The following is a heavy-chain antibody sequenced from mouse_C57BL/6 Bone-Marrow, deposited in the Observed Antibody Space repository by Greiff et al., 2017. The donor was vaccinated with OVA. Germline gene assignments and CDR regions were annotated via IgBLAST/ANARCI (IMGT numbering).Heavy chain of an antibody. CDR1: GYTFTSYW. CDR2: IYPGNSDT. D-gene: IGHD2-4*01. CDR3: TLHWDYDNYFDY. Sequence: EVQLQQSGTVLARPGASVKMSCKTSGYTFTSYWMHWVKQRPGQGLEWIGAIYPGNSDTSYNQKFKGKAKLTAVTSASTAYMELSSLTNEDSAVYYCTLHWDYDNYFDYWGQGTTLTVSS. J-gene: IGHJ2*01. V-gene: IGHV1-5*01.